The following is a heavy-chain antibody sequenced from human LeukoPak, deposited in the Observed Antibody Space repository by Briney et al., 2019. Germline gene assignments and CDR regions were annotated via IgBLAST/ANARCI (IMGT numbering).Heavy chain of an antibody. J-gene: IGHJ4*02. V-gene: IGHV3-33*01. Sequence: GRSLRLSCAASGFTFSSYGMHWVRQAPGKGLEWVAVIWYDGSNKYYADSVKGRFTISGDNSKNTLYLQMNSLRAEDTAVYYCARGPGGIAAAGTDYWGQGTLVTVSS. D-gene: IGHD6-13*01. CDR1: GFTFSSYG. CDR3: ARGPGGIAAAGTDY. CDR2: IWYDGSNK.